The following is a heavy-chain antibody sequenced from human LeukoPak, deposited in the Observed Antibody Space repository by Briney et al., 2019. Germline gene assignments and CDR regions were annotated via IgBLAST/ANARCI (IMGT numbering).Heavy chain of an antibody. CDR1: GYTFTSYD. Sequence: ASVKVSCKASGYTFTSYDINWVQQAPGKGLEWMGRVDPEDGETIYAEKFQGRVTITADTSTDTAYMELSSLRSEDTAVYYCARGQFSSSWSLFDYWGQGTLVTVSS. V-gene: IGHV1-69-2*01. CDR2: VDPEDGET. D-gene: IGHD6-13*01. J-gene: IGHJ4*02. CDR3: ARGQFSSSWSLFDY.